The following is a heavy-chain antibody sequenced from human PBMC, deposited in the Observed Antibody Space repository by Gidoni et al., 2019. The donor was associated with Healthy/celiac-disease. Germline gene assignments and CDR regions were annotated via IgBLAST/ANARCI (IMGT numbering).Heavy chain of an antibody. J-gene: IGHJ6*03. CDR3: VKDEAVADYYYYYMDV. Sequence: EVQLVESGGGLVQPGGSLSLSCSASGLTFSSYAMHWVRQAPGKGLEYVSAISSNGGSTYYADSVKGRFTISRDNSKNTLYLQMSSLRAEDTAVYYCVKDEAVADYYYYYMDVWGKGTTVTVSS. D-gene: IGHD6-19*01. V-gene: IGHV3-64D*06. CDR1: GLTFSSYA. CDR2: ISSNGGST.